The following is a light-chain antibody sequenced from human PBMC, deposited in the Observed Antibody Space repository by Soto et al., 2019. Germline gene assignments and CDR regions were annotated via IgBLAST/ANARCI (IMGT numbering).Light chain of an antibody. V-gene: IGKV3-15*01. CDR2: DAP. Sequence: EVLLTQSPATLSVSLGEGATLSCKASQNVYNNLAWYQQRPGQPPRLLIYDAPTRATGISARFSGSGYGTEFTLTISSLQSEDFAVYFCQQCRNWPLTFGGGTKVDIK. CDR3: QQCRNWPLT. CDR1: QNVYNN. J-gene: IGKJ4*01.